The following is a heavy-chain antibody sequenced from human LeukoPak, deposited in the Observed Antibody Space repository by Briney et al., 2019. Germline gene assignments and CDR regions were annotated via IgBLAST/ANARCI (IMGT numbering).Heavy chain of an antibody. J-gene: IGHJ6*02. D-gene: IGHD3-3*01. V-gene: IGHV4-34*01. CDR2: INHSGST. Sequence: SETLSLTCAVYGGSFSGYYWSWIRQPPGKGLEWIGEINHSGSTNYNPSLKSRVTISVDTSKNQFSLKLSSVTAADTAVYYCARDVKDDFWSGFSGMDVWGQGTTVTVSS. CDR1: GGSFSGYY. CDR3: ARDVKDDFWSGFSGMDV.